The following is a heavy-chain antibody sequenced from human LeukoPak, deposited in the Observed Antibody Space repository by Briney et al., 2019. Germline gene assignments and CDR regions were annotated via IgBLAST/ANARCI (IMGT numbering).Heavy chain of an antibody. J-gene: IGHJ4*02. V-gene: IGHV3-30*02. CDR1: GFTFSSYG. CDR3: AKVTHDCGGDCYIFDY. D-gene: IGHD2-21*02. CDR2: IRYDGSNK. Sequence: GGSLRLSCAASGFTFSSYGMHWVRQAPVKGLEWVAFIRYDGSNKYYADSVKGRFTISRDNSKNTLYLQMNSPRAEDTAVYYCAKVTHDCGGDCYIFDYWGQGTLVTVSS.